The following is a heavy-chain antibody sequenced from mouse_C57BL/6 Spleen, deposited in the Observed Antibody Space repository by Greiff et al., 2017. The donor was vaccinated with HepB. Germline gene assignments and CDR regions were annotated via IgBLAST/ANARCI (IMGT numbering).Heavy chain of an antibody. V-gene: IGHV1-80*01. CDR2: IYPGDGDT. J-gene: IGHJ3*01. D-gene: IGHD1-1*01. CDR3: ARATTVVARGFAY. CDR1: GYAFSSYW. Sequence: VQLQQSGAELVKPGASVKISCKASGYAFSSYWMNWVKQRPGKGLEWIGQIYPGDGDTNYNGKFKGKATLTADKSSSTAYMQLSSLTSEDSAVYFSARATTVVARGFAYWGQGTLVTVSA.